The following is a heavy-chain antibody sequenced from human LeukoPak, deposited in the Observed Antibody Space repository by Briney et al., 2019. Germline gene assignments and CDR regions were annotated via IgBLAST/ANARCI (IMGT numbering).Heavy chain of an antibody. V-gene: IGHV3-23*01. D-gene: IGHD6-13*01. CDR1: GFTFSSYG. CDR3: AKNPPSDIAAAGTQKLVLGSSYYYYYMDV. J-gene: IGHJ6*03. CDR2: ISGSGGST. Sequence: PPGGSLRLSCAASGFTFSSYGMSWVRQAPGKGLEWVSAISGSGGSTYYADSVKGRFTISRDNSKNTLYLQMNSLRAEDTAVYYCAKNPPSDIAAAGTQKLVLGSSYYYYYMDVWGKGTTVTVSS.